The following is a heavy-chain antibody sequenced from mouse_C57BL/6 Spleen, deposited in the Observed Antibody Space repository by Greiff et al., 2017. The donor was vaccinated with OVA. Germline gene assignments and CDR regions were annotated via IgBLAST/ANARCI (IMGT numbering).Heavy chain of an antibody. Sequence: VQLVESGAELVKPGASVKISCKASGYTFTDYYINWVKQRPGQGLEWIGKIGPGSGSTYYNEKFKGKATLTADKSSSTAYMQLSSLTSEDSAVYFCAREFYYYGSSLGWFAYWGQGTLVTVSA. V-gene: IGHV1-77*01. J-gene: IGHJ3*01. CDR3: AREFYYYGSSLGWFAY. CDR1: GYTFTDYY. CDR2: IGPGSGST. D-gene: IGHD1-1*01.